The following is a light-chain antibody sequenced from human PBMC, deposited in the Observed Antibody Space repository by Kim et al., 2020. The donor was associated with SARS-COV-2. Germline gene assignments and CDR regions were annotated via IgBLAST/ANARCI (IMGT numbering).Light chain of an antibody. V-gene: IGLV3-19*01. CDR3: NSRDSNDNVV. CDR1: SLRSYY. Sequence: SSELTQDPAVSVALGQTVRITCQGDSLRSYYATWYQQKPGQAPIVVIYGKNNRPSGIPDRFSGPSSGNTASLTITGTPAGDEADYYCNSRDSNDNVVFGGGTQLTVL. CDR2: GKN. J-gene: IGLJ2*01.